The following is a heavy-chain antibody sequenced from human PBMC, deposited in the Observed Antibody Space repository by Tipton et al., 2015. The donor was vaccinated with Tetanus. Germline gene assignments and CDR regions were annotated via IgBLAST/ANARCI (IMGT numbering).Heavy chain of an antibody. V-gene: IGHV3-48*02. J-gene: IGHJ4*02. D-gene: IGHD1-26*01. CDR3: ARGGVGATPRYYFDY. CDR1: GFTFSSYS. CDR2: ISSSSSTI. Sequence: SLRLSCAASGFTFSSYSMHWVRQAPGKGLEWVSYISSSSSTIYYADSVKGRFTISRDNAKNSLYLQMNSLRDEDTAVYYCARGGVGATPRYYFDYWGQGTLVTVSS.